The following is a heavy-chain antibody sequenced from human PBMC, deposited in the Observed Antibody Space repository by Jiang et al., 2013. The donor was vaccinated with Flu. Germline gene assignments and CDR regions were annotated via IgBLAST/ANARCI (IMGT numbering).Heavy chain of an antibody. Sequence: KSRVTISVDTSKNQFSLKLSSVTAADTAVYYCARFYDILTGLDYWGQGTLVTVSS. D-gene: IGHD3-9*01. CDR3: ARFYDILTGLDY. V-gene: IGHV4-30-2*05. J-gene: IGHJ4*02.